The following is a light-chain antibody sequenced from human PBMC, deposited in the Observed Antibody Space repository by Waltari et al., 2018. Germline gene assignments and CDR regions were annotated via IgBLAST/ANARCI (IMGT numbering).Light chain of an antibody. J-gene: IGKJ1*01. CDR1: QSVDSRH. V-gene: IGKV3-20*01. Sequence: EIVLTQSPGTLSLSPGEIATLSCRASQSVDSRHLAWYQQKPGQAPRLLIYDTSSRATGIPDRFSGSGSGADFTLTISRLEPEDFAVYFCQQYHTPLTFGQGTKVEIK. CDR2: DTS. CDR3: QQYHTPLT.